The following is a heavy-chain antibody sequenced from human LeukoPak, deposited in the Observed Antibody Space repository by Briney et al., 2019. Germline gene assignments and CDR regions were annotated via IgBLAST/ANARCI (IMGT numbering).Heavy chain of an antibody. CDR2: IYYSGST. Sequence: SETLSLTCTVSGGSISSYYWSWIRQPPGKGLGWIGYIYYSGSTNYNPSPKSRVTISVDTSKNQFSLKLSSVTAADTAVYYCARGGIAVAGTGFNYYYYYMDVWGKGTTVTISS. J-gene: IGHJ6*03. CDR3: ARGGIAVAGTGFNYYYYYMDV. CDR1: GGSISSYY. D-gene: IGHD6-19*01. V-gene: IGHV4-59*12.